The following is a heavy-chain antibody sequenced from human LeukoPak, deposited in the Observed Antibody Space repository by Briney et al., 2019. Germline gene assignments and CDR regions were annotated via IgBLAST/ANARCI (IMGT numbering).Heavy chain of an antibody. CDR1: GFTFSNYA. Sequence: GGSLRLSCGASGFTFSNYAMSWVRQAPGKGLEWVSGISVSAGSTYYADSVKGRFTISRDNSKNTLYLQMNSLRVEDTAVYYCAKDAFDIWGQGTMVTVSS. CDR3: AKDAFDI. J-gene: IGHJ3*02. CDR2: ISVSAGST. V-gene: IGHV3-23*01.